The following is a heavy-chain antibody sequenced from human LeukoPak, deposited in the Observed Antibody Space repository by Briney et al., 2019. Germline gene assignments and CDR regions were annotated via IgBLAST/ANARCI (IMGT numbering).Heavy chain of an antibody. V-gene: IGHV3-9*01. D-gene: IGHD5-24*01. CDR3: AKDRMATIPYDAFDI. CDR2: ISWNSGSI. CDR1: GFTFDDYA. Sequence: GGSLRLSCAASGFTFDDYAMHWVRQAPGKGLEWVSGISWNSGSIGYADSVKGRFTISRDNAKNSLYLQMNSLRAEDTALYYCAKDRMATIPYDAFDIRGQGTMVTVSS. J-gene: IGHJ3*02.